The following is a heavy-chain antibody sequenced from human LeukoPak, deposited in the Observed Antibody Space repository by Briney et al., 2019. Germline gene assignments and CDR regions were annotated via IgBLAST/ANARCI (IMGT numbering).Heavy chain of an antibody. V-gene: IGHV4-39*01. D-gene: IGHD5-12*01. CDR3: ARPRDSGYDFPTNWFDP. CDR2: IYYSGST. CDR1: GGSISSSSYY. Sequence: PSETLSLTCTVSGGSISSSSYYWGWIRQPPGKGLEWIGRIYYSGSTYYNPSLKSRVTISVDTSKNQFSLKLSSVTAADTAVYYCARPRDSGYDFPTNWFDPWGQGTLVTVSS. J-gene: IGHJ5*02.